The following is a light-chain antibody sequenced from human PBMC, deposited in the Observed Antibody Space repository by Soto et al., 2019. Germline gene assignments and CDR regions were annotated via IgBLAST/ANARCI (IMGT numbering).Light chain of an antibody. Sequence: EIMLTQSPATVALSPVERATLSCRASQSVSSKLAWYQQKPGQAPRLLIYDASNRATGIPARFSGSGSGTDFTLTISSLEPEDFALYYCQQRSNWPRITFGQGTRLEIK. V-gene: IGKV3-11*01. J-gene: IGKJ5*01. CDR3: QQRSNWPRIT. CDR2: DAS. CDR1: QSVSSK.